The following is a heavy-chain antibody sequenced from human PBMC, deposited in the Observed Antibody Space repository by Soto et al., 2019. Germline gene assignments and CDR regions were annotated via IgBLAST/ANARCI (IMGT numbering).Heavy chain of an antibody. CDR3: ARCYCSVGSCFTCWHFDL. CDR1: GYTFSTFG. CDR2: LTVVRGDT. J-gene: IGHJ2*01. Sequence: QVQVVQSGAEVKKPGASVKVACKASGYTFSTFGMSWVRQAPGQGLEWMVWLTVVRGDTNSAQKCQDRVTRTTDTSTGTASMELRSLTSDDTAVYYCARCYCSVGSCFTCWHFDLWGRGTLVTVSS. D-gene: IGHD2-15*01. V-gene: IGHV1-18*01.